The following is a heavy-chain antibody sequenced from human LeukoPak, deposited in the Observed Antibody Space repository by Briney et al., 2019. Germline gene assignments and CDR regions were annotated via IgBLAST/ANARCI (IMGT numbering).Heavy chain of an antibody. CDR1: GLTFSGCF. CDR2: IKPDGREK. CDR3: ARPSEYYYTSVWGD. V-gene: IGHV3-7*01. D-gene: IGHD3-22*01. J-gene: IGHJ4*02. Sequence: GSLLLSSAASGLTFSGCFMSGVRRPPGKGLEWVANIKPDGREKYYMDSVKGRFTISRDNAKNSLFLQMNSLRAEDTAVYYCARPSEYYYTSVWGDWGQGTLVTVSS.